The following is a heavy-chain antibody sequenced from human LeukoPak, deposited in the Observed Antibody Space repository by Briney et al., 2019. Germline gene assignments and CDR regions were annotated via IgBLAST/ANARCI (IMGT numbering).Heavy chain of an antibody. J-gene: IGHJ4*02. Sequence: GGSLRLSCAASGFTFTTYGLTWVRQAPGKGLEWVSAISGSGDTTFYADSVKGRFSISRDTSKNTLYLQMNSLRVEDTAVYYCATRRFGELTYWGQGTLVTVSS. CDR2: ISGSGDTT. D-gene: IGHD3-10*01. CDR1: GFTFTTYG. V-gene: IGHV3-23*01. CDR3: ATRRFGELTY.